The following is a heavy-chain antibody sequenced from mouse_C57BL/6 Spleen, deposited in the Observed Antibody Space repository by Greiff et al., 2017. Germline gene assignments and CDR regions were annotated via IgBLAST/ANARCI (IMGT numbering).Heavy chain of an antibody. CDR3: TTRGYYGSSYLDY. J-gene: IGHJ2*01. Sequence: VQLQQSGAELVRPGASVKLSCTASGFNIKDDYMHWVKQRPEQGLEWIGWIDPENGDTAYASKFQGKATIPADTSSNTAYLQLSSLTSEDTAVYYCTTRGYYGSSYLDYWGQGTTLTVSS. CDR1: GFNIKDDY. D-gene: IGHD1-1*01. CDR2: IDPENGDT. V-gene: IGHV14-4*01.